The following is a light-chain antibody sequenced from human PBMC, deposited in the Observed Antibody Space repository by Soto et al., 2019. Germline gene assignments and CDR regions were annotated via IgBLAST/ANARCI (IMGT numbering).Light chain of an antibody. J-gene: IGKJ1*01. CDR3: MQSPPWPRT. CDR2: KVS. V-gene: IGKV2-30*01. Sequence: DVVMTQSPLSLPVTLGQPASISCRSSQSLVYSDGNTYLNWFQQRPGQSPRRLIHKVSNRDSGVPDRFSGSGSGTNFTLEISRVEAEDVGLYYCMQSPPWPRTFGQGTKVEIK. CDR1: QSLVYSDGNTY.